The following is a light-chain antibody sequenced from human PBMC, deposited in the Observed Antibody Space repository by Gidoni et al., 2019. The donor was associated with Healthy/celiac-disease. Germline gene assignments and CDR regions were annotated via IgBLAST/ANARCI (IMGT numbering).Light chain of an antibody. V-gene: IGLV1-40*01. Sequence: QSVLTHPPSVSGAPGQRATISCTGSSSNIGAGYDVHWYQKLPGTAPKLLIYGNSNRPSGVPDRFSGSKSGTSASLAITGLQAEDEADYYCQSYDSSLSGSEVFGGGTKLTVL. CDR3: QSYDSSLSGSEV. J-gene: IGLJ2*01. CDR1: SSNIGAGYD. CDR2: GNS.